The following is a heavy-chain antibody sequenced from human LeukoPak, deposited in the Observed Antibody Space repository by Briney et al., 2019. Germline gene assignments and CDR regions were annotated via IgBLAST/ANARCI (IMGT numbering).Heavy chain of an antibody. CDR1: GFTFRRYG. CDR3: AVGEGYCSSTSCYPGGNY. V-gene: IGHV3-21*01. D-gene: IGHD2-2*01. Sequence: GGSLRLSCAASGFTFRRYGMTWVRQAPGKGLEWVSSISSSSSSYIYYADSVKGRFTISRDNAKNSLYLQMNSLRAEDTAAYYCAVGEGYCSSTSCYPGGNYWGQGTLVTVSS. J-gene: IGHJ4*02. CDR2: ISSSSSSYI.